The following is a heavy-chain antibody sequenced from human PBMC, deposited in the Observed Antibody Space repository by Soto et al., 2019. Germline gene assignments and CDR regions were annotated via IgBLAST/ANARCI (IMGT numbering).Heavy chain of an antibody. V-gene: IGHV4-61*01. J-gene: IGHJ5*02. CDR1: GSSVSSGSYY. Sequence: SETLSLTCTVSGSSVSSGSYYWSWIRQPPGKGLEWIGYIYYSGTTHYNPSLKSRVTVSVDTSRNQFFLTLRSVTAADSAVYHCGRESGETWDYEASWGQGTPVTVSS. D-gene: IGHD1-7*01. CDR3: GRESGETWDYEAS. CDR2: IYYSGTT.